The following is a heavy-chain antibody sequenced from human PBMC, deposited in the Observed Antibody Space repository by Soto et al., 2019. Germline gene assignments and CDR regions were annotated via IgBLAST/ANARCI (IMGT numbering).Heavy chain of an antibody. J-gene: IGHJ5*02. Sequence: SETLSLTCAVYGGSFSGYYWSWIRQPPGKGLEWIGEINHSGSTNYNPSLKSRVTISVDTSKNQFSLKLSSVTAADTAVYYCARESPGGYDRTGYYYDHWGQGTLVTVSS. CDR2: INHSGST. CDR1: GGSFSGYY. D-gene: IGHD3-22*01. CDR3: ARESPGGYDRTGYYYDH. V-gene: IGHV4-34*01.